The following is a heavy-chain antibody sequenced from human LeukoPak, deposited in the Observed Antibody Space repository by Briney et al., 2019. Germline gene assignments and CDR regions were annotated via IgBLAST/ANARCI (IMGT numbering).Heavy chain of an antibody. D-gene: IGHD4-17*01. CDR1: GFTFSSYG. Sequence: PGGSLRLSCAASGFTFSSYGMHWVRQAPGKGLEWVAVISYDGSNKYYADSVKGRFTISRDNSKNTLYPQMNSLRAEDTAVYYCAKAHDYGDLVLYYYYGMDVWGQGTTVTVSS. J-gene: IGHJ6*02. V-gene: IGHV3-30*18. CDR2: ISYDGSNK. CDR3: AKAHDYGDLVLYYYYGMDV.